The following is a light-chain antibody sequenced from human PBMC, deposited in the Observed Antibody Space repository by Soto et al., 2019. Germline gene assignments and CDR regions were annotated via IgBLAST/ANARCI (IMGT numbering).Light chain of an antibody. CDR1: QTISSW. V-gene: IGKV1-5*03. Sequence: DIQMAQSPSTLSGSVGDRVTITCRAIQTISSWLAWYQQKPGKAPKLLIYKASTLKSGVPSRFSGSGSGTEFTLTISSLQPEDVATYYCQKYNSAPLTFGGGTKVDIK. CDR3: QKYNSAPLT. CDR2: KAS. J-gene: IGKJ4*01.